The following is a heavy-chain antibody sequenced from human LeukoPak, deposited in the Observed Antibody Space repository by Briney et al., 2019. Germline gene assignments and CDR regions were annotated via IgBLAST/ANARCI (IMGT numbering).Heavy chain of an antibody. CDR2: ISASGGST. V-gene: IGHV3-23*01. J-gene: IGHJ6*03. Sequence: GGSLRLSCAASGFTLSSYAMSWVRHAPGKGLEWVSSISASGGSTNYADSVKGRFTISRDHSKNTVYLQMNSLRAEDTHVYYCAKVMKASERLTMVLGLIMKTAGLYYMDVWGKGTTVTVSS. CDR1: GFTLSSYA. CDR3: AKVMKASERLTMVLGLIMKTAGLYYMDV. D-gene: IGHD3-10*01.